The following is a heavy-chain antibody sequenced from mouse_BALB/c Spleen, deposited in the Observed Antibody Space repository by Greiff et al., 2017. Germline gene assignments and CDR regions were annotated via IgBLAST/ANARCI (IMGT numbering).Heavy chain of an antibody. CDR1: GYSFTGYY. V-gene: IGHV1-31*01. CDR2: INPYNGAT. Sequence: EVKLVESGPELVKPGASVKISCKASGYSFTGYYMHWVKQSHVKSLEWIGRINPYNGATSYNQNFKDKASLTVDKSSSTAYMELHSLTSEDSAVYYCARSERSLFDYWGQGTTLTVSS. CDR3: ARSERSLFDY. D-gene: IGHD1-1*01. J-gene: IGHJ2*01.